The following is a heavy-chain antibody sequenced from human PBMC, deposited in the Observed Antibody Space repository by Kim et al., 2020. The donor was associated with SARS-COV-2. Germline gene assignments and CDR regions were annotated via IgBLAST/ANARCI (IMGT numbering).Heavy chain of an antibody. J-gene: IGHJ4*02. CDR3: ARGPRVEGSGSYYHDFDY. D-gene: IGHD3-10*01. CDR1: GYTFTSYD. Sequence: ASVKVSCKASGYTFTSYDINWVRQATGQGLEWMGWMNPNSGNTGYAQKFQGRVTMTRNTSISTAYMELSSLRSEDTAVYYCARGPRVEGSGSYYHDFDYWGQGTLVNGS. V-gene: IGHV1-8*01. CDR2: MNPNSGNT.